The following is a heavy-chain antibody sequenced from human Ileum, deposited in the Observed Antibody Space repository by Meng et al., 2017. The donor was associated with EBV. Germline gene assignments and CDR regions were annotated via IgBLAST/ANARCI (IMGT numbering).Heavy chain of an antibody. CDR2: NYRSAST. CDR3: AIDPTYPHGLFHS. V-gene: IGHV4-39*07. Sequence: HLRPLLSHPTRGPPSATPPLTCTFRGTTTSNTHYYSDLIPHSPGKVLEWIASNYRSASTYYAPSLKSRVTISLDTSNNQFSLKPSTVTAADTAVYYGAIDPTYPHGLFHSWGQGTLVTVSS. CDR1: GTTTSNTHYY. D-gene: IGHD1-1*01. J-gene: IGHJ4*02.